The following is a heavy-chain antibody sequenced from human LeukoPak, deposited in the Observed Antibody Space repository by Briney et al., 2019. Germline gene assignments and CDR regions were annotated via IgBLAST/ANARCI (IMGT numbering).Heavy chain of an antibody. D-gene: IGHD3-10*01. CDR3: AKEVLLWFGFDY. Sequence: GGSLRLSCAASGFTLSSYTMNWVRQAPGKGLEWVSAISGSGGSTYYADSVKGRFTISRDNSKNTLYLQMNSLRAEDTAVYYCAKEVLLWFGFDYWGQGTLVTVSS. V-gene: IGHV3-23*01. J-gene: IGHJ4*02. CDR2: ISGSGGST. CDR1: GFTLSSYT.